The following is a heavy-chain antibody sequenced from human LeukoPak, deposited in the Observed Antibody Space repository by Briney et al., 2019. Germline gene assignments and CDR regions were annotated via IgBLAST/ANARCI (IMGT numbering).Heavy chain of an antibody. CDR2: IYYSGST. CDR1: GDSISSYY. Sequence: SETLSLTCTVSGDSISSYYWSWIRQPPGKGLEWIGYIYYSGSTNYDPSLKSRVTMSVDTSKNQFSLKLSSVTAAGTAVYYCARVAAICSSISCYTLFDPCGQGTLVTVSS. D-gene: IGHD2-2*02. J-gene: IGHJ5*02. CDR3: ARVAAICSSISCYTLFDP. V-gene: IGHV4-59*12.